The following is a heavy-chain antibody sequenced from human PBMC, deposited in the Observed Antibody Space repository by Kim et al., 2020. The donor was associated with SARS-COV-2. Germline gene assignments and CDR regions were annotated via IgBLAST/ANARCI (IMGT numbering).Heavy chain of an antibody. Sequence: GGSLRLSCAASGFTFSSYWMSWVRQAPGKGLEWVANIKQDGSEKYYVDSVKGRFTISRDNAKNSLYLQMNSLRAEDTAVYYCARDGAEGGYVWGSYRYMPYYFDYWGQGTLVTVSS. V-gene: IGHV3-7*03. D-gene: IGHD3-16*02. CDR3: ARDGAEGGYVWGSYRYMPYYFDY. CDR2: IKQDGSEK. J-gene: IGHJ4*02. CDR1: GFTFSSYW.